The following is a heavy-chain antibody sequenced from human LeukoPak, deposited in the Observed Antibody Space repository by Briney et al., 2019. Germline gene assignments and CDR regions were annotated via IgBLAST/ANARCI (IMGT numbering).Heavy chain of an antibody. V-gene: IGHV4-39*01. CDR2: IHDSGST. J-gene: IGHJ4*02. CDR1: GGSISSSSYY. CDR3: ARQWPTAFDY. D-gene: IGHD1-26*01. Sequence: SETLSLTCTVSGGSISSSSYYWGWIRQPPGKGLEWIGTIHDSGSTYYNPSLKSRVTISVDTSKNQFSLKLKSVTAADTAVYYCARQWPTAFDYWGQGTMVTVSS.